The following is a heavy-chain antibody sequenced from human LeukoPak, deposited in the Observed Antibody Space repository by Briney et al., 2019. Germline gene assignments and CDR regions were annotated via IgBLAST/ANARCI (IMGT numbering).Heavy chain of an antibody. V-gene: IGHV3-49*04. D-gene: IGHD3-22*01. CDR1: GFTFGDYA. J-gene: IGHJ4*02. Sequence: PGGSLRLSCTASGFTFGDYAMSWVRQAPGKGLEWVGFIRSKAYGGTTEYAASVKGRFTISRDDSKSIAYLQMNSLKTEDTAVYYCTARPIVVVAMAGDYWGQGTLVTVSS. CDR2: IRSKAYGGTT. CDR3: TARPIVVVAMAGDY.